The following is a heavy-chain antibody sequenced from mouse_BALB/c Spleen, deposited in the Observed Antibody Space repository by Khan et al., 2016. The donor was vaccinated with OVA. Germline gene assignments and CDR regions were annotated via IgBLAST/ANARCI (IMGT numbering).Heavy chain of an antibody. J-gene: IGHJ3*01. D-gene: IGHD2-14*01. CDR1: GYTFTTYT. Sequence: VQLQESGAELARPGASVKMSCKASGYTFTTYTMHWVKQRPGQGLEWIGYINPSNGYTNYNQKFKDKSTLTADKSSITAYMQLSSLTSDYSAVYYCARDGAYYRSDGWFSYWGQGTLVTVSA. V-gene: IGHV1-4*01. CDR2: INPSNGYT. CDR3: ARDGAYYRSDGWFSY.